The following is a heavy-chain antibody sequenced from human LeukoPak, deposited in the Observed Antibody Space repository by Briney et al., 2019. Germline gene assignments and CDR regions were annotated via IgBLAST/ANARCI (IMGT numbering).Heavy chain of an antibody. Sequence: SVKVSCKASGGTFSSYAISWVRQAPGQGLEWMGRIIPILGIANYAQKFQGRVTITADKSTSTAYMELSSLRSEDTAVYYCARDLNSYGPYYYYGMDVWGQGTTVTVSS. CDR1: GGTFSSYA. CDR2: IIPILGIA. CDR3: ARDLNSYGPYYYYGMDV. D-gene: IGHD5-18*01. V-gene: IGHV1-69*04. J-gene: IGHJ6*02.